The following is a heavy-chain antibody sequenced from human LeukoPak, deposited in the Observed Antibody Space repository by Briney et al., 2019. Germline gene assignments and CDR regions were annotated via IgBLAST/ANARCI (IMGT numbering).Heavy chain of an antibody. CDR2: IYYSGST. CDR3: AREHLDFAGRYYFDY. CDR1: GGSISSYY. J-gene: IGHJ4*02. V-gene: IGHV4-59*01. D-gene: IGHD3-10*01. Sequence: SETLSLTCTVSGGSISSYYWSWIRQPPGKGLEWIGYIYYSGSTNYNPSLKSRVTISVDTSKNQFSLKLSSVTAADTAVYYCAREHLDFAGRYYFDYWGQGTLVTVSS.